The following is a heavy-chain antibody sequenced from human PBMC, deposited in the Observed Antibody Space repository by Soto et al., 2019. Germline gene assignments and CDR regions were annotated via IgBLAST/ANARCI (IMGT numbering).Heavy chain of an antibody. CDR3: ARDAPNLGYYPFQH. CDR1: GGTFSSYT. V-gene: IGHV1-69*04. CDR2: IIPILGIA. Sequence: SVKVSCKASGGTFSSYTISWVRQAPGQGLEWMGRIIPILGIANYAQKFQGRVTITADKSTSTAYMELSSLRSEDTAVYYCARDAPNLGYYPFQHWGQGTLVTSPQ. J-gene: IGHJ1*01. D-gene: IGHD2-2*03.